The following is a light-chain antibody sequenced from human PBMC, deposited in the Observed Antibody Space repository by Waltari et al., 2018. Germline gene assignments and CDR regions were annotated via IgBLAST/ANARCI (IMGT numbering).Light chain of an antibody. J-gene: IGKJ1*01. CDR3: QQYSSSPRT. CDR1: QSVSSSY. V-gene: IGKV3-20*01. Sequence: EIVLTQSPGTLSLSPGDRATLSCRASQSVSSSYLAWYQQKPGQAPRLLIYGASSRATGIPDRFSGGGSGTDFTLTISRLVPEDFAVYYCQQYSSSPRTFGQGTKVEIK. CDR2: GAS.